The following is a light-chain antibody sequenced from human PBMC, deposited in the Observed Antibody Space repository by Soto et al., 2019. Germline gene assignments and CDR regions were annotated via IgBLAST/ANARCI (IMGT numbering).Light chain of an antibody. Sequence: DIQLTQSPSTLSASVGDRVTITCRASQSISYWLAWYQQKPGKAPKLLIYTASNLNSGVPSRFSGSGSGTEFTLTLSSLQPDDFATYHCQQYDGYSGLTFGGGTKVEIK. J-gene: IGKJ4*01. CDR2: TAS. CDR1: QSISYW. V-gene: IGKV1-5*03. CDR3: QQYDGYSGLT.